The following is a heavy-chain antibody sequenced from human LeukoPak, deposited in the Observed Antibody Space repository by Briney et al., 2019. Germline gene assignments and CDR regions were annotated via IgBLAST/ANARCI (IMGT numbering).Heavy chain of an antibody. CDR1: GGSISSSSYY. D-gene: IGHD6-19*01. CDR3: ASRILGGSGWTFDY. Sequence: SETLSLTCTVSGGSISSSSYYWGWFRQPPGKGLEWIGSIYYSGSTYYNPSLKSRVTISVDTSKNQFSLKVTSVTAADTAVYYCASRILGGSGWTFDYWGQGTLVTVSS. CDR2: IYYSGST. J-gene: IGHJ4*02. V-gene: IGHV4-39*01.